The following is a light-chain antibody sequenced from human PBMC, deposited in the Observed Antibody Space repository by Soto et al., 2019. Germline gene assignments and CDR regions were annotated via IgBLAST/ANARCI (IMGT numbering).Light chain of an antibody. CDR1: QDIGTY. V-gene: IGKV1-27*01. J-gene: IGKJ1*01. CDR2: AAS. CDR3: QKYNSAPRT. Sequence: IRMTQSPGSFSASTGDRVSITCRATQDIGTYLAWYQQIPGKVPKLLIYAASTLQSGVPSRFSGSGSGTDFTLTISSLQPEDVATYYCQKYNSAPRTFGQGTKVDIK.